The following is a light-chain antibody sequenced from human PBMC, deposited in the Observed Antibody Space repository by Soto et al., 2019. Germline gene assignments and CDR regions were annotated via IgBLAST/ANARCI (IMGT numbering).Light chain of an antibody. V-gene: IGKV3-20*01. CDR3: QQYGSSQFT. J-gene: IGKJ3*01. Sequence: EIVLMHSPGTLSLSPGEGATLSCRASQSVNNNYLAWYQQRPGQAPTVLIFDTSRRATGVPDRFSGSGSGTDFTLRISRVEPDDFAVYYCQQYGSSQFTFGPGTKVNIK. CDR2: DTS. CDR1: QSVNNNY.